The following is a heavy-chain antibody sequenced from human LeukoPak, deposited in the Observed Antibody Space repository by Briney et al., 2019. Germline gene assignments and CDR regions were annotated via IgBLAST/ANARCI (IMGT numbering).Heavy chain of an antibody. J-gene: IGHJ4*02. CDR3: ARGASGGYFDWSKRYFDY. V-gene: IGHV1-8*01. Sequence: ASVKVSCKASGYTFTSYDINWVRQATGQGLEWMGWMNPNSGNTGYAQKFQGRVTMTRNTSISTAYMELSSLRSEDTAVCYCARGASGGYFDWSKRYFDYWGQGTLVTVSS. D-gene: IGHD3-9*01. CDR1: GYTFTSYD. CDR2: MNPNSGNT.